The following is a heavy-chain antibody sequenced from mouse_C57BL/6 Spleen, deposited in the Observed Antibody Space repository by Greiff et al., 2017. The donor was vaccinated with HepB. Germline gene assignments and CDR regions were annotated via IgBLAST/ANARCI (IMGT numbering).Heavy chain of an antibody. CDR2: ILPGSGST. V-gene: IGHV1-9*01. Sequence: QVQLKESGAELMKPGASVKLSCKATGYTFTGYWIEWVKQRPGHGLEWIGEILPGSGSTKYNEKFKGKATFTADTSSNTAYMQLSSRPTRDSAIYYCASLYDYDVGFAYWGQGTLVTVSA. D-gene: IGHD2-4*01. J-gene: IGHJ3*01. CDR1: GYTFTGYW. CDR3: ASLYDYDVGFAY.